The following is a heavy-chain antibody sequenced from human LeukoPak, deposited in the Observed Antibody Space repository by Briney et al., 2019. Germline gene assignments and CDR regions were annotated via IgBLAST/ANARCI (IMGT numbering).Heavy chain of an antibody. J-gene: IGHJ4*02. V-gene: IGHV3-30*03. CDR1: GFTFSSYG. D-gene: IGHD3-22*01. Sequence: GGSLRLSCAASGFTFSSYGMHWVRQAPGKGLEWVAVISYDGSNKYYADSVKGRFTISRDNSKNTLYLQMNSLRAEDTAVYYCSYYYDSSGYFLWGQGTLVTVS. CDR2: ISYDGSNK. CDR3: SYYYDSSGYFL.